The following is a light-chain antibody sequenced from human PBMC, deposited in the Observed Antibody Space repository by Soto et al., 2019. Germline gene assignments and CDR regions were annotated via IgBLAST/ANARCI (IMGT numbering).Light chain of an antibody. V-gene: IGKV3-11*01. Sequence: EIVLTQSPATLSLSPGERATLSCRASQSVSSYLAWYQQKPGQAPRLLIYDASNRATGIPARFSGSGSGTDFPLTISSLEPEDFAVYYCQQRSNWPRPLTFGGGTKMEIK. CDR2: DAS. CDR1: QSVSSY. CDR3: QQRSNWPRPLT. J-gene: IGKJ4*01.